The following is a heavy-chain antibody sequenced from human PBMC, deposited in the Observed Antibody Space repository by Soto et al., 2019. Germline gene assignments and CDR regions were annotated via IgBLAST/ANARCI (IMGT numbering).Heavy chain of an antibody. J-gene: IGHJ5*02. CDR1: DGNIISRGDC. V-gene: IGHV4-30-2*01. CDR3: SRVPDR. CDR2: IYHSGST. Sequence: SETLCLTYAVSDGNIISRGDCWSWIRQPPGKGLEWIGYIYHSGSTYYNPSLKSRVTISVDRPKNQFSLKLSFVTAADTAEDFSSRVPDRWGKAIL.